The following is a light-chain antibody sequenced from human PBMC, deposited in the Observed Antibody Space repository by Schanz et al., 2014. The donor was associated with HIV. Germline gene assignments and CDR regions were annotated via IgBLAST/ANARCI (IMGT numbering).Light chain of an antibody. Sequence: QSALTQPASVSGTPGQSITISCTGSESDVGGYNYVFWHQQHPGKAPKLMIYDVTDRPSGVSNRFSGSKSGNTASLTISGLQAEDEADYYCCSYAGSSTLVVFGGGTKLTVL. V-gene: IGLV2-14*03. CDR1: ESDVGGYNY. CDR3: CSYAGSSTLVV. CDR2: DVT. J-gene: IGLJ2*01.